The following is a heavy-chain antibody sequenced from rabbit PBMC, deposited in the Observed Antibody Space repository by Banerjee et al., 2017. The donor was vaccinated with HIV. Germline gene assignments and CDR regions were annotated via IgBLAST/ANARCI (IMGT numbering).Heavy chain of an antibody. CDR3: ARDQAGSTSYTYAHYFNL. D-gene: IGHD8-1*01. CDR1: GFSFSSSYW. Sequence: QSLEESGGDLVKPGASLALTCKASGFSFSSSYWMCWVRQAPGKGLEWIACIYTGSSGITYYASWAKGRFTISKISSTTVTLQMTSLTAADTATYFCARDQAGSTSYTYAHYFNLWGPGTLVTVS. CDR2: IYTGSSGIT. V-gene: IGHV1S40*01. J-gene: IGHJ4*01.